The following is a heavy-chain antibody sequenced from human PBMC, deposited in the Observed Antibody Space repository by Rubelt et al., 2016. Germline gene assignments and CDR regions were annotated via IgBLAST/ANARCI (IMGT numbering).Heavy chain of an antibody. D-gene: IGHD3-16*01. CDR3: ARGIYAGVDY. CDR2: MRPIGGYI. CDR1: GGTFSSCA. V-gene: IGHV1-8*02. Sequence: QVQLVQSGAEVKKPGSSVKVSCKASGGTFSSCAISWVRQAPGQGLEWMGWMRPIGGYIGYAQKFQGRVTMTRNTSISTAYMELSGLRPEDTAVYYCARGIYAGVDYWGQGTVLTVSS. J-gene: IGHJ4*02.